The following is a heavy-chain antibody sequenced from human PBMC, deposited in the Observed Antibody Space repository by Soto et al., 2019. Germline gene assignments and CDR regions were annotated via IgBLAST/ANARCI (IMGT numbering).Heavy chain of an antibody. V-gene: IGHV3-20*01. CDR3: ARVGELHLGELLPVYYFDY. D-gene: IGHD3-16*01. Sequence: GGSLRLSCAASGFTFDDYGMSWVRQAPGKGLEWVSGINWNGGSTGYADSVKGRFTISRDNAKNSLYLQMNSLRAEDTALYHCARVGELHLGELLPVYYFDYWGQGTLVTVSS. J-gene: IGHJ4*02. CDR2: INWNGGST. CDR1: GFTFDDYG.